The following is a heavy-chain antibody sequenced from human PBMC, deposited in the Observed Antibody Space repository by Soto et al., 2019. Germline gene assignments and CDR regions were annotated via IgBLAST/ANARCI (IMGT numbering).Heavy chain of an antibody. CDR2: IYYSGST. J-gene: IGHJ5*02. CDR1: GGSISSSSYY. D-gene: IGHD4-17*01. Sequence: PSETLSLTCTVSGGSISSSSYYWGWIRQPPGKGLEWIGSIYYSGSTYYNPSLKSRVTISVDTSKNQFSLKLSSVTAADTAVYYCARIPYGDHSNWFDPWGQGTLVTVS. CDR3: ARIPYGDHSNWFDP. V-gene: IGHV4-39*01.